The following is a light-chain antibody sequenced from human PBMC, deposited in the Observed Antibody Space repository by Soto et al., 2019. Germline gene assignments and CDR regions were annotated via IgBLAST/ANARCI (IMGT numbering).Light chain of an antibody. V-gene: IGKV1-8*01. CDR3: QQYYNYRT. J-gene: IGKJ1*01. Sequence: AIRMTQSPSSFSASTGDRVTITCRASQGISSYLAWYQQKPGKAPKLLIYAASTLQSGVPSRFSGSVSGTDFTLTISCLQSEDFATYYCQQYYNYRTFGQGTKVEIK. CDR2: AAS. CDR1: QGISSY.